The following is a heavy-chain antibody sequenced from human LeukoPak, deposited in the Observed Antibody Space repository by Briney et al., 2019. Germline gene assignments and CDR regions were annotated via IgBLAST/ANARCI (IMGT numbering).Heavy chain of an antibody. CDR1: GYTFTSYG. J-gene: IGHJ4*02. V-gene: IGHV1-18*01. D-gene: IGHD1-7*01. CDR3: ARGDWNYGRTDH. Sequence: VSVKVSCKASGYTFTSYGISWVRQAPGQGLEWMGWITYNGDTNYAQKVQGRVIMTTDTPTSTAYMQLRSLTSDDTAVYYCARGDWNYGRTDHWGQGTLVTVSS. CDR2: ITYNGDT.